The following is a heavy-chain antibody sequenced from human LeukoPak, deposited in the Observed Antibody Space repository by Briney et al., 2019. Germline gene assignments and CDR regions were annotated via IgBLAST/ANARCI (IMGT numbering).Heavy chain of an antibody. CDR2: ISSSSSTI. CDR1: GFTFSSYS. J-gene: IGHJ4*02. D-gene: IGHD6-13*01. Sequence: GGSLRLSCAASGFTFSSYSMNWVRQAPGKGLEWVSYISSSSSTIYYADSVKGRFTISRDNAKNSLYLQMNSLRAEDTAVYYCAKDVGAAAGTVKAYWGQGTLVTVSS. V-gene: IGHV3-48*01. CDR3: AKDVGAAAGTVKAY.